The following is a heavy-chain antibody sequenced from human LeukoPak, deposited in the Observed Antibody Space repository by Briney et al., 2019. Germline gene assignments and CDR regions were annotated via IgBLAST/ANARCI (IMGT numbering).Heavy chain of an antibody. D-gene: IGHD6-13*01. CDR3: TRDTPGIAASVSGG. V-gene: IGHV3-53*01. J-gene: IGHJ4*02. CDR1: GFSVSHNY. Sequence: GGSLRLSCTASGFSVSHNYMNWVRQAPGKGLEWVALIYSGGNTHYTDSVKGRFTISRDNSKNTLYLQMSSLRVEDTAVYYCTRDTPGIAASVSGGWGQGTLVTVSS. CDR2: IYSGGNT.